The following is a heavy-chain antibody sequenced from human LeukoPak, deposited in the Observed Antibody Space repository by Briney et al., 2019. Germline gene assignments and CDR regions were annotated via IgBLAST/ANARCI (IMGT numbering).Heavy chain of an antibody. Sequence: SETLSLTCAVYGGSFSGYYWSWIRQPPGKGLEWIGEINHSGSTNYNPSLKSRVTISVDTSKNQFSLKLSSVTAADTAVYYCARGSSRWYIQELFYFDYWGQGTLVTVSS. CDR3: ARGSSRWYIQELFYFDY. D-gene: IGHD6-13*01. CDR1: GGSFSGYY. CDR2: INHSGST. J-gene: IGHJ4*02. V-gene: IGHV4-34*01.